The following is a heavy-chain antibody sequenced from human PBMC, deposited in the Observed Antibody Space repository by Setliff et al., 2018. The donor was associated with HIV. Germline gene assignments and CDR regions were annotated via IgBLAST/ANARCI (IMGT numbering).Heavy chain of an antibody. CDR2: IDSDGYDR. CDR1: GFTFTAHG. V-gene: IGHV3-74*01. J-gene: IGHJ4*02. Sequence: GGSLRLSCAASGFTFTAHGTHWVRQAPGKGLVWVSRIDSDGYDRDYADSVKGRFTISRDNAKNTLYLYMYSLRAEDTAVYYCARGYRYSSGWGQGTLVTVSS. CDR3: ARGYRYSSG. D-gene: IGHD6-19*01.